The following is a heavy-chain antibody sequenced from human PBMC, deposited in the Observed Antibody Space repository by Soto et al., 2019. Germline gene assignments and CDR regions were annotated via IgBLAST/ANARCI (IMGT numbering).Heavy chain of an antibody. CDR3: ARGKWELPFDY. D-gene: IGHD1-26*01. J-gene: IGHJ4*02. CDR1: GGSISSYY. V-gene: IGHV4-59*01. CDR2: IYYSGST. Sequence: SETLSLTCTVSGGSISSYYWSWIRQPPGKGLEWIGYIYYSGSTNYNPSLKSRVTISVDTSKNQFSLKLSSVTAADTAVYYCARGKWELPFDYWGQGTLVTVSS.